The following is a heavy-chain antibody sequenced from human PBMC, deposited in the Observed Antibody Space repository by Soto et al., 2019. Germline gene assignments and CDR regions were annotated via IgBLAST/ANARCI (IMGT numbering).Heavy chain of an antibody. CDR2: IRSKANSYAT. V-gene: IGHV3-73*01. CDR1: GFTFSGSA. D-gene: IGHD2-15*01. CDR3: TRPGLPPDAFDI. J-gene: IGHJ3*02. Sequence: PGGSLRLSCAASGFTFSGSAMHWVRQASGKGLEWVGRIRSKANSYATAYAASVKGRFTISRDDSKNTAYLQMNSLKTEDTAVHYCTRPGLPPDAFDIWGQGTMVTVSS.